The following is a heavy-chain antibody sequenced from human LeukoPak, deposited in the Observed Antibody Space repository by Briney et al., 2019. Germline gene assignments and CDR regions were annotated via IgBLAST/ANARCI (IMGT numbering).Heavy chain of an antibody. CDR2: IYHGDSDA. D-gene: IGHD1-26*01. J-gene: IGHJ4*02. Sequence: KPGESLKISCKGSGYSFTSYWIGWVRQMPGKGLKWMGIIYHGDSDARYSPSFQGQVTISADKSISTAYLQWSSLKASDTAMYYCARRRDLYSGSYYPFDYWGQGTLVTVSS. V-gene: IGHV5-51*03. CDR3: ARRRDLYSGSYYPFDY. CDR1: GYSFTSYW.